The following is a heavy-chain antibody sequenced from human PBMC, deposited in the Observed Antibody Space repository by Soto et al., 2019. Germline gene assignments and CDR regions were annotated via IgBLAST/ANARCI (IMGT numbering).Heavy chain of an antibody. Sequence: PSETLSLTCAVYGGSFSGYYWSWVRQAPGKGLEWVSSISGSGTYTYYADSLKGRFTISRDNAKNSLYLQMNSLRAEDTAVYYCATLGMFRGVIVDSWGQGTLVNVSS. CDR3: ATLGMFRGVIVDS. V-gene: IGHV3-21*01. CDR2: ISGSGTYT. J-gene: IGHJ4*02. CDR1: GGSFSGYY. D-gene: IGHD3-10*01.